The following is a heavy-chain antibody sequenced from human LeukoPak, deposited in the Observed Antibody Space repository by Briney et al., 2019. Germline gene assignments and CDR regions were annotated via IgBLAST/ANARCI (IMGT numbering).Heavy chain of an antibody. CDR3: AKQLGYCSDGSCYFPY. V-gene: IGHV3-21*04. Sequence: PGGSLRLSCAASGFTFGSYTMNWVRQTPGKGLEWVSSISSSGTYIYYADSVKGRFTISRDNAKNSLYLQMSSLRAEDTAVYYCAKQLGYCSDGSCYFPYWGQGTLVTVSS. CDR2: ISSSGTYI. J-gene: IGHJ4*02. D-gene: IGHD2-15*01. CDR1: GFTFGSYT.